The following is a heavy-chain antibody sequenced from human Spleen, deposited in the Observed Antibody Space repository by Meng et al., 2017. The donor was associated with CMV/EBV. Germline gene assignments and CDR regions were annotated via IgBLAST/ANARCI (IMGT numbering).Heavy chain of an antibody. J-gene: IGHJ5*02. CDR2: IKQDGSEK. Sequence: GGSLRLSCAASGFTFSSYGMHWVRQAPGKGLEWVANIKQDGSEKYYVDSVKGRFTISRDNAKNSLYLQMNSLRAEDTAVYYCAREGRYCTNGVCYFWFDPWGQGTLVTVSS. CDR3: AREGRYCTNGVCYFWFDP. V-gene: IGHV3-7*01. CDR1: GFTFSSYG. D-gene: IGHD2-8*01.